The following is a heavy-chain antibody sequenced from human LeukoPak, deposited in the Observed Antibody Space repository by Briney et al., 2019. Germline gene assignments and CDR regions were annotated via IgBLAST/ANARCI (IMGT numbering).Heavy chain of an antibody. CDR1: GFTVSSSS. D-gene: IGHD6-19*01. V-gene: IGHV3-66*01. J-gene: IGHJ6*02. CDR3: ARGQEQFSSPCQWGPRRKNFYYYGMDV. Sequence: PGGSLRLSCAASGFTVSSSSMNWVRLGPGKGLEWVSVISSDGNTYYADSVKGRFTISRDNSRNTLSLHMHGLRADDTAVYYCARGQEQFSSPCQWGPRRKNFYYYGMDVWCQGTTVTVSS. CDR2: ISSDGNT.